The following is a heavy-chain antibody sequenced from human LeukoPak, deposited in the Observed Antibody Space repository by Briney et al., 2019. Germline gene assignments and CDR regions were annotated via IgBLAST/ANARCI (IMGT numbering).Heavy chain of an antibody. CDR2: IYYSGTT. J-gene: IGHJ6*04. V-gene: IGHV4-59*01. Sequence: SETLSLTCTVSGGSISTYYWPWIRQPPGKGLEWIGYIYYSGTTNYNPSLKSRVTMSVDTSKNQFSLKLSSVTAADTAVYYCARVGVGVGNATDVWGKGTTVTVSS. CDR1: GGSISTYY. D-gene: IGHD2-21*01. CDR3: ARVGVGVGNATDV.